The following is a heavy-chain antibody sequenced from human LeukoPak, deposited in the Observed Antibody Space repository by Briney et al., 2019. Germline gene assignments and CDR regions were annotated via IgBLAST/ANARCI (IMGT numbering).Heavy chain of an antibody. V-gene: IGHV3-9*01. Sequence: GGSLRLSCAASEFTFDDYAMHWVRQAPGKGLEWVSGISWNSGTIAYADSVKGRFTISRDNSKNTLYLQMNSLRAEDTAVYYCAKDGVRGSGGGGDYIDYWGQGTLVTVSS. J-gene: IGHJ4*02. CDR1: EFTFDDYA. D-gene: IGHD2-21*01. CDR2: ISWNSGTI. CDR3: AKDGVRGSGGGGDYIDY.